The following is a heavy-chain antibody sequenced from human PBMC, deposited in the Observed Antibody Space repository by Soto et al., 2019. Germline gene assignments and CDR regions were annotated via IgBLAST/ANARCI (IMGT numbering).Heavy chain of an antibody. J-gene: IGHJ6*02. CDR1: GFTFSSYS. CDR2: ISSSSSYI. D-gene: IGHD3-10*01. V-gene: IGHV3-21*01. Sequence: PGGSLRLSCAASGFTFSSYSMNWVRQAPGKGLEWVSSISSSSSYIYYADSVKGRFTISRDNAKNSLYLQMNSLRAEDTAVYYCATGTMVRGASYYYYRMDVWGQGTTVTVSS. CDR3: ATGTMVRGASYYYYRMDV.